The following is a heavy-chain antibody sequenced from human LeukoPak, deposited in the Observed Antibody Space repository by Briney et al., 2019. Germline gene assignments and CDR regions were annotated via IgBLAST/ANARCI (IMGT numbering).Heavy chain of an antibody. CDR2: IGSDGDGT. V-gene: IGHV3-64D*06. Sequence: PGGSLRLSCSASGFPFSTLGMHWVRQAPGKGLEHVSTIGSDGDGTYYADSVKDRFIISRDNSMNAVYLQMSSLRPEDTAVYYCVSPVFINFWGQGTLVTVSS. CDR1: GFPFSTLG. J-gene: IGHJ4*01. D-gene: IGHD1-14*01. CDR3: VSPVFINF.